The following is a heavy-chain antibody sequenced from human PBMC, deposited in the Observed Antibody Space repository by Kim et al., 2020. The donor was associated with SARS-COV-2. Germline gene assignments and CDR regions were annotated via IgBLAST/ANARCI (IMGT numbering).Heavy chain of an antibody. D-gene: IGHD6-13*01. J-gene: IGHJ4*02. CDR3: TTDTWRQQLVQGTDY. V-gene: IGHV3-15*01. Sequence: APVKGKCTISRDDSKNTLYLQMNSLKTEDTAVYYCTTDTWRQQLVQGTDYWGQGTLGTVSS.